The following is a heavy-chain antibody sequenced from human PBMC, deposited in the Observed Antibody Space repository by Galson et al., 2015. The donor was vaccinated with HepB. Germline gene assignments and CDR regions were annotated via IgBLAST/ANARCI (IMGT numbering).Heavy chain of an antibody. CDR3: AKQSPYYFDW. Sequence: SLRLSCAASRFTFSNLAMSWVRQAPGKGLEWVSTFTGGGRGASYADSVKGRFTISKDNSKNTLYLQMNSLRAEDTAIYYCAKQSPYYFDWWGQGALVAVSS. CDR1: RFTFSNLA. J-gene: IGHJ4*02. CDR2: FTGGGRGA. V-gene: IGHV3-23*01.